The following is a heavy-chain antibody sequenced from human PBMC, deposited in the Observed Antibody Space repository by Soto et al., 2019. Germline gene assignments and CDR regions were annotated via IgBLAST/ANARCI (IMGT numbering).Heavy chain of an antibody. CDR2: IWYDGSNK. D-gene: IGHD3-10*01. Sequence: GGSLRLSCAASGFTFSSYGMHWVRQAPGKWLEWVAVIWYDGSNKYYADSVKGRFTISRDNSKNTLYLQMNSLRAEDTAVYYCARKRDGPLLWFGDILGYYGMDVWGQGXTVTVYS. CDR3: ARKRDGPLLWFGDILGYYGMDV. V-gene: IGHV3-33*01. J-gene: IGHJ6*02. CDR1: GFTFSSYG.